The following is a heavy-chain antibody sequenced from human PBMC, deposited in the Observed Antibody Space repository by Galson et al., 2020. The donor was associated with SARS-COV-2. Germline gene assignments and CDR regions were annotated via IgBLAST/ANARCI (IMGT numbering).Heavy chain of an antibody. D-gene: IGHD6-13*01. V-gene: IGHV3-21*01. Sequence: GSLRLSCAASGFTFSSYSMNWVRQAPGKGLEWVSSISSSSSYIYYADSVKGRFTISRDNAKNSLYLQMNSLRAEDTAVYYCARERRAGYSSSWYEYYYYGMDVWGQGTTVTVSS. CDR2: ISSSSSYI. CDR1: GFTFSSYS. J-gene: IGHJ6*02. CDR3: ARERRAGYSSSWYEYYYYGMDV.